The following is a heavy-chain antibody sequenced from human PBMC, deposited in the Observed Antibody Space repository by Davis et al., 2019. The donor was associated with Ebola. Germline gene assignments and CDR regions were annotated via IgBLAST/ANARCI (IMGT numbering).Heavy chain of an antibody. J-gene: IGHJ6*04. CDR2: IYYSGST. CDR3: ARDDSSSWYNGMDV. V-gene: IGHV4-59*01. CDR1: GGSISSYY. D-gene: IGHD6-13*01. Sequence: SETLSLTCTVSGGSISSYYWSWIRQHPGKGLEWIGYIYYSGSTNYNPSLKSRVTISVDTSKDQCSLKLSSVTAADTAVYYCARDDSSSWYNGMDVWGKGTTVTVSS.